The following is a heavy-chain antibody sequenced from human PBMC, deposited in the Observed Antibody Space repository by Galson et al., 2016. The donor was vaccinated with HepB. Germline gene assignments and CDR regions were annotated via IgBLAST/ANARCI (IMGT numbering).Heavy chain of an antibody. V-gene: IGHV1-18*01. Sequence: SGYTFTSYAISWVRQAPGQGLEWMGWISGFNGNTNYAHKVQGRVTMTTDTATSTAYMELRSLRSDDTAVYYCARALPMGTVSRWGSYYFDYWGQGTLVTVSS. J-gene: IGHJ4*02. D-gene: IGHD3-16*01. CDR2: ISGFNGNT. CDR1: GYTFTSYA. CDR3: ARALPMGTVSRWGSYYFDY.